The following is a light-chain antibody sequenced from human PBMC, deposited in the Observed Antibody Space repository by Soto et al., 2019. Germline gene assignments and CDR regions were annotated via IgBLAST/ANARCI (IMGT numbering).Light chain of an antibody. CDR3: QQYNNWPPGT. CDR2: GAS. Sequence: EIVLTQSPGTLSLSPGERATLSCRASQSVSSNLAWYQQKPGQAPRLLIYGASTRATGIPARFSGSGSGTEFTLTISSLQSEDFAVYYCQQYNNWPPGTLGQGTKV. J-gene: IGKJ1*01. V-gene: IGKV3-15*01. CDR1: QSVSSN.